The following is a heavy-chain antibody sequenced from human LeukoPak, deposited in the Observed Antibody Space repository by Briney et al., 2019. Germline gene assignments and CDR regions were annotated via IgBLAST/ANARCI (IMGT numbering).Heavy chain of an antibody. J-gene: IGHJ4*02. D-gene: IGHD5-18*01. V-gene: IGHV3-23*01. Sequence: GGSLRLSCAASGFTFSNYAMNWVRQAPGKGLEWVSAISGRGISTYYVDSVKGRFTISRDNSKSTLFLEMNSLRVEDTAVYYCAKDVLRSSYGYGEYWGQGTLVKVS. CDR2: ISGRGIST. CDR3: AKDVLRSSYGYGEY. CDR1: GFTFSNYA.